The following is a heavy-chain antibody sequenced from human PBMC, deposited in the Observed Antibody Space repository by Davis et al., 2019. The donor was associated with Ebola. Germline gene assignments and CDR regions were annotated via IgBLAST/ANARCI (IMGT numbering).Heavy chain of an antibody. CDR1: GFTFSSYS. CDR3: AKDSLGYGDYFDY. D-gene: IGHD4-17*01. CDR2: ISSSSYI. J-gene: IGHJ4*02. V-gene: IGHV3-21*01. Sequence: GGSLRLSCAASGFTFSSYSMNWVRQAPGKGLEWVSSISSSSYIYYADSVKGRFTISRDNSKNTLYLQMNSLRAEDTAVYYCAKDSLGYGDYFDYWGQGTLVTVSS.